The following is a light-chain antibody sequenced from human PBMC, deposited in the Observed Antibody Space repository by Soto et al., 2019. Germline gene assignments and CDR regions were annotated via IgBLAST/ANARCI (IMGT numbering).Light chain of an antibody. CDR3: QKYNSAPLT. J-gene: IGKJ4*01. Sequence: DIQMTQSPSSLSASVGDRVIITCRASQGISNYLAWYQQKPGKVPKLLIYAASTLQSGVPSRFSGSGSGTDFTLTISSLKPEDVATYYCQKYNSAPLTFGGGTKVEIK. CDR1: QGISNY. CDR2: AAS. V-gene: IGKV1-27*01.